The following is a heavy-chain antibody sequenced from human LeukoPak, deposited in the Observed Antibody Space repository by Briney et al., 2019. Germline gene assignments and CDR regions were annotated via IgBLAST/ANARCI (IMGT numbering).Heavy chain of an antibody. CDR3: ARTIVATIKASRRGPYYFDY. V-gene: IGHV4-34*01. CDR2: INHSGST. CDR1: GGSFSGYY. J-gene: IGHJ4*02. D-gene: IGHD5-12*01. Sequence: SETLSLTCAVYGGSFSGYYWSWIRQPPGKGLEWIGEINHSGSTNYNPSLKSRVTISVDTSKNQFSLKLSSVTAEDPDVYYCARTIVATIKASRRGPYYFDYGGQETLVTASS.